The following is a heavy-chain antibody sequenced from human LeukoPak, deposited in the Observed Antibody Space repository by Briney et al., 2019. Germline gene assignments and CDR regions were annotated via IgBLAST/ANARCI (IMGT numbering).Heavy chain of an antibody. D-gene: IGHD3-10*01. J-gene: IGHJ3*02. CDR1: GGSISSYY. CDR2: IYYSGSSGST. Sequence: SSETLSLTCTVSGGSISSYYWSWIRQPPGKGLEWIGYIYYSGSSGSTNYSPSLKSRGTLSVDTSKNQFSLKLSSVTAADTAVYYCARVGGVRGAHHIWGQGTMVTVSS. V-gene: IGHV4-59*01. CDR3: ARVGGVRGAHHI.